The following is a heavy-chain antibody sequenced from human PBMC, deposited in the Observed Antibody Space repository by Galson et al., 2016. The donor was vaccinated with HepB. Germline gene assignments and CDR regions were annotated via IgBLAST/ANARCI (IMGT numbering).Heavy chain of an antibody. D-gene: IGHD6-19*01. CDR3: ARGSGWLLDR. Sequence: PALVKPTHTLTLTCTFSGFSLSTTAVGVGWIRQAPGNAPEWLAFIYWDDNEYYSPSLQSSLTITKDTSKNQVVLTMTNVAPVDTGTYYCARGSGWLLDRWGQGTLVTVSS. CDR2: IYWDDNE. CDR1: GFSLSTTAVG. V-gene: IGHV2-5*02. J-gene: IGHJ5*02.